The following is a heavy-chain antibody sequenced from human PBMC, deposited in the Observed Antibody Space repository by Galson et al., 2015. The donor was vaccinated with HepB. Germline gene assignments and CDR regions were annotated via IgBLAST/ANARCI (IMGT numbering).Heavy chain of an antibody. J-gene: IGHJ3*02. V-gene: IGHV3-7*03. CDR1: GFTFSSYW. CDR3: ARDIGDYGDYARAFDI. D-gene: IGHD4-17*01. Sequence: SLRLSCAASGFTFSSYWMSWVRQAPGKGLEWVANIKQDGSEKYYVDSVKGRFTISRDNAKNSLYLQMNSLRAEDTAVYYCARDIGDYGDYARAFDIWGQGTMVTVSS. CDR2: IKQDGSEK.